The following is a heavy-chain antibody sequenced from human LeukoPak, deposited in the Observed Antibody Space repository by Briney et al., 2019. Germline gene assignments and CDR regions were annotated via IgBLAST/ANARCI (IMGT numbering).Heavy chain of an antibody. V-gene: IGHV1-2*02. CDR3: ARLVGLSTTASY. CDR2: INPTSGGT. CDR1: GYTFIGYY. D-gene: IGHD5/OR15-5a*01. Sequence: ASVKASCKASGYTFIGYYLHWVRQAPGQGLEWMGWINPTSGGTNYAQKFQDRDTMTRDTSINTAYMELSRLTSDDTAVYYCARLVGLSTTASYWGQGTLVIVSS. J-gene: IGHJ4*02.